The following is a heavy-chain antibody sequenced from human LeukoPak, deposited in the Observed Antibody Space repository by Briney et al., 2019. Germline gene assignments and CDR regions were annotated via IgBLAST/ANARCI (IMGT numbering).Heavy chain of an antibody. Sequence: TASETLSLTCTVSGGPISSYYWSWIRQPPGEGLEWIGYVYYSGSNNYNPSLQSRVTISVDTSKNHFSLKLSSVTAADTALYYCARVGALRGRQDDAFDIWGQGTMVTVSS. CDR1: GGPISSYY. V-gene: IGHV4-59*01. CDR2: VYYSGSN. CDR3: ARVGALRGRQDDAFDI. J-gene: IGHJ3*02. D-gene: IGHD4-17*01.